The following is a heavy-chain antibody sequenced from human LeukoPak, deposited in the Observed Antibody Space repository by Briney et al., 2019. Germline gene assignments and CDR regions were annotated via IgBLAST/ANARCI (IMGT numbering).Heavy chain of an antibody. CDR3: ERNVYDSSVYDPFDI. CDR2: INVYNGNT. Sequence: AAVTVSYKASGYTFSSYGISWVRQAPGQRLEWMGRINVYNGNTNYAQKLQGRVTMTTDTSTSTAYMELRSLTSDDTAVYYWERNVYDSSVYDPFDIWGQGTMVTVSS. D-gene: IGHD3-22*01. J-gene: IGHJ3*02. V-gene: IGHV1-18*01. CDR1: GYTFSSYG.